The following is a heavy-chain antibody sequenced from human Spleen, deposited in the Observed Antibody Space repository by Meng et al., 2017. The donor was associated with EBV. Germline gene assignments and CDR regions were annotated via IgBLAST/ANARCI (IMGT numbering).Heavy chain of an antibody. V-gene: IGHV7-4-1*02. D-gene: IGHD3-3*01. CDR2: FNTDTGNT. J-gene: IGHJ4*02. CDR3: QRGYDPSIYGF. CDR1: RHTLAKNT. Sequence: VLFWLESNTARASLRVTAKASRHTLAKNTLHCARPAPVLGLHRSGWFNTDTGNTTYAPRFTGRFGFSLDASVSTAYLQISSLRADETAVYYCQRGYDPSIYGFWGQGTLVTVSS.